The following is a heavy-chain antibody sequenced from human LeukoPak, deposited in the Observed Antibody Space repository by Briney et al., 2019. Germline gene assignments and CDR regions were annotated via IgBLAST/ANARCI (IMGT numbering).Heavy chain of an antibody. Sequence: GGSLRLSCAASGFTFSSYWMHWVRQAPGKGLVWVSRINSDGSSTSYADSVKGRFTISRDNAKNTLYLQMNSLRAEDTAVYYCARDAPLSYYYDSSGYYDYWGQGTLVTVSS. D-gene: IGHD3-22*01. J-gene: IGHJ4*02. CDR3: ARDAPLSYYYDSSGYYDY. V-gene: IGHV3-74*01. CDR2: INSDGSST. CDR1: GFTFSSYW.